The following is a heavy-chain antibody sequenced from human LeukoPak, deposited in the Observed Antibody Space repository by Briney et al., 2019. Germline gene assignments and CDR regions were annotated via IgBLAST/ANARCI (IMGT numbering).Heavy chain of an antibody. CDR1: GGSISGYY. J-gene: IGHJ5*02. CDR3: ARFSSHYDFWSGYRSNWFDP. CDR2: INHSGST. D-gene: IGHD3-3*01. V-gene: IGHV4-34*01. Sequence: SGTLSLTCAVYGGSISGYYWSWMRQPPGRGLEWSGEINHSGSTTYNTSLQSRVPISVDTSENQFSLKLSSVTAADTAVYYCARFSSHYDFWSGYRSNWFDPWGQGTLVTVSP.